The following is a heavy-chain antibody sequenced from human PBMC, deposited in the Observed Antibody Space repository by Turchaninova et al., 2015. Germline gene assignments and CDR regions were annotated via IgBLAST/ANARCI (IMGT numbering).Heavy chain of an antibody. CDR3: AAHLATRGGSYYYGMDV. CDR2: IYHSGTN. D-gene: IGHD2-15*01. V-gene: IGHV4-31*03. Sequence: QVQLQEWGPGLVKPSQTLSLTCNVSGVSISSGGYYFNWVRQHPVKGLEGIGYIYHSGTNHYNPSLWSRLLMSVDTASNIFPRNLCFGAAADAAVYYCAAHLATRGGSYYYGMDVWGLGTAVTVAS. CDR1: GVSISSGGYY. J-gene: IGHJ6*02.